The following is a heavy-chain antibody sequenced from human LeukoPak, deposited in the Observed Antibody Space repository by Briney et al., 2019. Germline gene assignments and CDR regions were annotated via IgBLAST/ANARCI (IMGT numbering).Heavy chain of an antibody. Sequence: GGSLRLSCAASGFTFSDYYMSWIRQAPGKGLEWISYISSSSRIIYYADSVKGRFTISRDNAQSSMYLQMNSLRAEDTAVYHCTRDRGAYNLYDYWGRGTLVTVSS. CDR2: ISSSSRII. CDR1: GFTFSDYY. CDR3: TRDRGAYNLYDY. V-gene: IGHV3-11*01. J-gene: IGHJ4*02. D-gene: IGHD1-1*01.